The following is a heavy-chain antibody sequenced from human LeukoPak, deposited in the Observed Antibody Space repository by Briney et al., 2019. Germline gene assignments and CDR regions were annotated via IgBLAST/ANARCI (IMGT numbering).Heavy chain of an antibody. J-gene: IGHJ4*02. Sequence: SETLSLTCTVSGGSIRSSYYYWGWIRQPPGKGLEWTGSIYDSGSTYYNPSLKSRVTISVDTSKNQFSLKLSSVTAADTAVYYCARHITGTTFRATMFDYWGQGTLVTVSS. D-gene: IGHD1-7*01. V-gene: IGHV4-39*01. CDR1: GGSIRSSYYY. CDR3: ARHITGTTFRATMFDY. CDR2: IYDSGST.